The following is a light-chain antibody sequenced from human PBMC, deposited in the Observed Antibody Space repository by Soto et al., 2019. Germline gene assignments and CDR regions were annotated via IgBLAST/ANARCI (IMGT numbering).Light chain of an antibody. CDR1: QSVNIH. CDR2: GAS. CDR3: QQYNNWPPWT. V-gene: IGKV3-15*01. J-gene: IGKJ1*01. Sequence: EIVMTPSPATLSVSPGERATLSCRASQSVNIHLAWYQQKPGQAPRLLIYGASTRATGIPARFSGSGSGTEFTLTISSLQSEDFAVYYCQQYNNWPPWTFGQGTKVDIK.